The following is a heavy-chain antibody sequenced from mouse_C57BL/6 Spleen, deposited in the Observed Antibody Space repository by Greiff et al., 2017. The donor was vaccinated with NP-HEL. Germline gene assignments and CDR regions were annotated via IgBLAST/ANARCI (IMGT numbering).Heavy chain of an antibody. CDR3: ARQEGLLRYFDV. CDR1: GFTFSSYG. Sequence: EVQLVESGGDLVKPGGSLKLSCAASGFTFSSYGMSWVRQTPDKRLEWVATISSGGSYTYYPDSVKGRFTISRDNAKNTLYLQMSSLKSEDTAMYYCARQEGLLRYFDVWGTGTTVTVSS. D-gene: IGHD1-1*01. V-gene: IGHV5-6*01. CDR2: ISSGGSYT. J-gene: IGHJ1*03.